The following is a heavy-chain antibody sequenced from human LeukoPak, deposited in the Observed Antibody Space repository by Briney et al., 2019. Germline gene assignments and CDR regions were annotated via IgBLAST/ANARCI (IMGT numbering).Heavy chain of an antibody. Sequence: SETLSLTCTVSGGSISSYYWSWIRQPPGKGLEWIGYIYYSGSTNYNPSLKSRVTISVDTSKNQFSLKLSSVTAADTAVYYCARVFDSGSQAYFYYMDVWGKGTTVTISS. V-gene: IGHV4-59*01. CDR1: GGSISSYY. J-gene: IGHJ6*03. CDR3: ARVFDSGSQAYFYYMDV. D-gene: IGHD3-10*01. CDR2: IYYSGST.